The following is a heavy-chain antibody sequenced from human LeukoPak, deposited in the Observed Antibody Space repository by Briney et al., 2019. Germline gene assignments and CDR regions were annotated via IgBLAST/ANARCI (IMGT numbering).Heavy chain of an antibody. CDR2: IDYSGST. Sequence: SSETLSLTCTVSGGTISRYYWSWIRQPPGKGLEWIAYIDYSGSTNYNPSLKSRLTISLDASKKQFSLKLSSVTAADTAVYYCARDRRRDRLHAFDIWGQGTMVTVSS. J-gene: IGHJ3*02. CDR3: ARDRRRDRLHAFDI. D-gene: IGHD1-26*01. V-gene: IGHV4-59*01. CDR1: GGTISRYY.